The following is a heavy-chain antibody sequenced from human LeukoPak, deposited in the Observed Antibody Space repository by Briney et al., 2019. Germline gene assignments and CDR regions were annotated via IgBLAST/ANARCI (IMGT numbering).Heavy chain of an antibody. CDR1: GFTFSSYA. V-gene: IGHV3-23*01. Sequence: GGSLRLSCAASGFTFSSYAMSWVRQAPGKGLEWVSAISGSGGSTYYADSVKGRFTISRDNSKNTLYLQMNSLRAEDTTVYYCARDLYRIVVVPHYFDYWGQGTLVTVSS. J-gene: IGHJ4*02. CDR3: ARDLYRIVVVPHYFDY. CDR2: ISGSGGST. D-gene: IGHD3-22*01.